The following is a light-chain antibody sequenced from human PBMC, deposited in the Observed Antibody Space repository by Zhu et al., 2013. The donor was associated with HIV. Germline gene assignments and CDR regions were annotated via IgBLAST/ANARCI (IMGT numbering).Light chain of an antibody. CDR3: QQRYDWPRT. Sequence: EIVLTQSPGTLSLSPGERATLSCTASQSVSSSYLTWYQQRPGQAPRLLIFGASSRASGIPDRFSGSGSGTDFTLTISSLEPEDSAIYYCQQRYDWPRTFGQGTKVELK. J-gene: IGKJ1*01. CDR1: QSVSSSY. CDR2: GAS. V-gene: IGKV3D-20*02.